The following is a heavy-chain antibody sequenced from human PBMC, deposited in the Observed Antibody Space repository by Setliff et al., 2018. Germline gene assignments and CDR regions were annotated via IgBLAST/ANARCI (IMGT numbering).Heavy chain of an antibody. CDR2: ISGYNGDT. Sequence: ASVKVSCKTSGYSFASYGVSWVRQAPGQGLEWMGWISGYNGDTNYAPEFQGRVTMTTDTYTGTGYMELRSLTSDDTAVYFCARFGGSCSSSSCYAPDLWGQGTMVTVSS. J-gene: IGHJ3*01. CDR1: GYSFASYG. D-gene: IGHD2-2*01. CDR3: ARFGGSCSSSSCYAPDL. V-gene: IGHV1-18*01.